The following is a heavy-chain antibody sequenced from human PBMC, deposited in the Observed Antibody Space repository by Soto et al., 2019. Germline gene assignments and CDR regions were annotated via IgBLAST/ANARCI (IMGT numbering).Heavy chain of an antibody. CDR1: RFTFRNYA. Sequence: EVDLLESGGGLVQPGGSLRLSCTASRFTFRNYAMSWVRQAPGEGLEWVAAISASGDKTYYADSVKGRFTISRDDSNDTRLLQMNSLRVEDTAVYFCARHFAHLVSGWFDPWGQGTLVIVSS. J-gene: IGHJ5*02. D-gene: IGHD3-10*01. V-gene: IGHV3-23*01. CDR3: ARHFAHLVSGWFDP. CDR2: ISASGDKT.